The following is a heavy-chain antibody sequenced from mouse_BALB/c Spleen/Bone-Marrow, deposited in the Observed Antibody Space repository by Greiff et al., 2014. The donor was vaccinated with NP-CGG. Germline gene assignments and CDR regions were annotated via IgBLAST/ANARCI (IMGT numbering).Heavy chain of an antibody. CDR3: TRLDSSGYGAY. CDR2: IDPETGGT. J-gene: IGHJ3*01. D-gene: IGHD3-2*01. CDR1: GYTFTDYE. Sequence: VQLVESGAELVGPGASVTLSCKASGYTFTDYEMHWLKQTPVHGLEWIGAIDPETGGTAYNQKFKGRATLTTDKSSSTAYMELRSLTSEDSAVYYCTRLDSSGYGAYWGQGTLVTVSA. V-gene: IGHV1-15*01.